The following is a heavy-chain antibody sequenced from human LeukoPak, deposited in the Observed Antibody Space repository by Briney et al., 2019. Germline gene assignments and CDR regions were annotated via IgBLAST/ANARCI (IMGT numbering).Heavy chain of an antibody. D-gene: IGHD3-22*01. J-gene: IGHJ5*02. V-gene: IGHV4-39*01. CDR3: ASLYYYDSSGYYYNWFDP. CDR2: IYYSGST. Sequence: SETLSLTCTVSGGSISSGSYYWGWIRQPPGKGLEWIGSIYYSGSTYYNPSLKSRVTISVDTSKNQFSLKLSSVTAADTAVYYCASLYYYDSSGYYYNWFDPWGQGTLVTVSS. CDR1: GGSISSGSYY.